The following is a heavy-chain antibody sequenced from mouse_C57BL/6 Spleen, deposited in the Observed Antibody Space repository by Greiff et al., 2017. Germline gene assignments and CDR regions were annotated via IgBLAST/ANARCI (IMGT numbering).Heavy chain of an antibody. CDR2: INPSNGGT. J-gene: IGHJ4*01. CDR1: GYTFTSYW. Sequence: QVQLQQPGTELVKPGASVKLSCKASGYTFTSYWMHWVKQRPGQGLEWIGNINPSNGGTNYNEKFKSKATLTVDKSSSTAYMQLSSLTSEDSAVYYCARSPYYYGSRGYAMDYWGQGTSVTVSS. CDR3: ARSPYYYGSRGYAMDY. V-gene: IGHV1-53*01. D-gene: IGHD1-1*01.